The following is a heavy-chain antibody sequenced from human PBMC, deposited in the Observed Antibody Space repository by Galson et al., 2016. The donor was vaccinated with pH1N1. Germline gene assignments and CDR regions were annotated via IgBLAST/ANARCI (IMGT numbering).Heavy chain of an antibody. CDR2: IYHTGTT. V-gene: IGHV4-30-2*01. CDR1: GGSITSGGYS. Sequence: TLSLTCAVSGGSITSGGYSWNWIRQPPGKGLEWIGYIYHTGTTYYNPSLKSRFTISVDTSKNQFSLKVNSVTAADTAIDYCARGRLYGGDAFEIWGQGKMVTVSS. D-gene: IGHD4-23*01. J-gene: IGHJ3*02. CDR3: ARGRLYGGDAFEI.